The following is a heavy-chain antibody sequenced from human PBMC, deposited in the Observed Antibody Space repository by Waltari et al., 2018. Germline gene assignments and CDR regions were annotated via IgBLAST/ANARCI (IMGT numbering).Heavy chain of an antibody. CDR2: IIPILGTA. V-gene: IGHV1-69*01. D-gene: IGHD2-21*01. CDR3: ARAPSKAYCGGDCYLGY. J-gene: IGHJ4*02. CDR1: GGTFSSYA. Sequence: QVQLVQSGAEVKKPGSSVKVSCKASGGTFSSYAISWVRQAPGQGLEWMGGIIPILGTANYAQKFQGRVTSTAEESTSTAYMELSSLRSEDTAVYYCARAPSKAYCGGDCYLGYWGQGTLVTVSS.